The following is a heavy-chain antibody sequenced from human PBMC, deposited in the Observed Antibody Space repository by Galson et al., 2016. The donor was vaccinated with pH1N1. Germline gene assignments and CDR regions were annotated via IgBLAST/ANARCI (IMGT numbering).Heavy chain of an antibody. CDR2: IYSGGSST. CDR3: ARRGIGEFLYYFDY. Sequence: SLRLSCAASGFTFSTYAMSWVRQAPGKGLEWVSVIYSGGSSTYYADSVKGRFTISRDNSKNTLYLQMNSLRAEDTAVYYCARRGIGEFLYYFDYWGQGTLVTVSS. J-gene: IGHJ4*02. CDR1: GFTFSTYA. V-gene: IGHV3-23*03. D-gene: IGHD3-10*01.